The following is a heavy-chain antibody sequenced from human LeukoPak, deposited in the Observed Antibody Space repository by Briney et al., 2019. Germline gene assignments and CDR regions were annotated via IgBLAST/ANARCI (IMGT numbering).Heavy chain of an antibody. CDR1: XXTFTSYG. J-gene: IGHJ4*02. CDR3: ARGLNFGDY. V-gene: IGHV1-18*01. CDR2: ISAYNGNT. Sequence: XASXXTFTSYGISXVRQAPGQGLEWMGWISAYNGNTNYAQKLQGRVTITTDTSTSTAYMELRSLRSDDTAVYYCARGLNFGDYWGQGTLVTVSS. D-gene: IGHD3-3*01.